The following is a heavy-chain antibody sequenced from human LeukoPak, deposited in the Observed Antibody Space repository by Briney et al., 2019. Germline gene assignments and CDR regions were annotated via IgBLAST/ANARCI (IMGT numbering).Heavy chain of an antibody. CDR3: ARHFHDSSGTLFDY. CDR2: IYYSGST. V-gene: IGHV4-39*01. J-gene: IGHJ4*02. Sequence: SETLSLTCTVSGGSISSSSYYWGWIRQPPGKGREWIGSIYYSGSTYYNPSLKSRVTISVDTSKKQCSLNLSSLTPADTAVYYCARHFHDSSGTLFDYWGQGTLVTVSS. D-gene: IGHD3-22*01. CDR1: GGSISSSSYY.